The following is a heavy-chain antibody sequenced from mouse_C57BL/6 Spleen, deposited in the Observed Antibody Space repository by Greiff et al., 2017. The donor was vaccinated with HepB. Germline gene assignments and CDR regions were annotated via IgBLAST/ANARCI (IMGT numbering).Heavy chain of an antibody. J-gene: IGHJ1*03. CDR2: IYPGDGDT. D-gene: IGHD1-1*01. CDR1: GYAFSSSW. CDR3: ALGGATVVATRYFDV. Sequence: VQLQQSGPELVKPGASVKISCKASGYAFSSSWMNWVKQRPGKGLEWIGRIYPGDGDTNYNGKFKGKATLTADKSSSTAYMQLSSLTSEDSAVYFCALGGATVVATRYFDVWGTGTTVTVSS. V-gene: IGHV1-82*01.